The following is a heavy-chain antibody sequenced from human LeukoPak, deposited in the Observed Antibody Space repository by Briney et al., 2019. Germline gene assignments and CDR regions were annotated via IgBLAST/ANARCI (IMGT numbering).Heavy chain of an antibody. V-gene: IGHV4-59*01. Sequence: PSETLSLTCTVSGDSISSYDWSWLRQSPGKGLEWIGYMYNTGRTNYNPSLKSRVTISADMSKNHFSLRLSSVTAADTAVYYCARASSRLGWFDPWGQGTLVTVSS. CDR2: MYNTGRT. CDR1: GDSISSYD. J-gene: IGHJ5*02. CDR3: ARASSRLGWFDP. D-gene: IGHD5-12*01.